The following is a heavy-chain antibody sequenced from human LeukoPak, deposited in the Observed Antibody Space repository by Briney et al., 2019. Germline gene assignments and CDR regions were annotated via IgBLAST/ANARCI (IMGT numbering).Heavy chain of an antibody. CDR3: AKEPREYCSSTSCPNWIDP. D-gene: IGHD2-2*01. CDR1: GFTFSNYA. J-gene: IGHJ5*02. Sequence: GGSLRLSCAASGFTFSNYAMNWVRQAPGKGPEWVSSISTGSVYIYYADSVKGRFTISRDNSKNTLYLQMSGLRAEDTAVYYCAKEPREYCSSTSCPNWIDPWGQGTLVTVSS. V-gene: IGHV3-23*01. CDR2: ISTGSVYI.